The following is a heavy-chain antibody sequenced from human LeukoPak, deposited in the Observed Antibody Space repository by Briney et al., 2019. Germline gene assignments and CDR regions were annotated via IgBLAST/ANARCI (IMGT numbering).Heavy chain of an antibody. J-gene: IGHJ6*02. CDR1: GFAFNNAW. CDR2: IRGKTDGGTT. D-gene: IGHD3-10*01. CDR3: TTDRLVRGSGGLYYYGMDV. V-gene: IGHV3-15*01. Sequence: GGSLRLSCAASGFAFNNAWMTWVRQAPGKGLGWVGRIRGKTDGGTTDYAAPVKGRFTISRDDSKNTLYLQMNSLKTEDTAVYYCTTDRLVRGSGGLYYYGMDVWGQGTTVTVSS.